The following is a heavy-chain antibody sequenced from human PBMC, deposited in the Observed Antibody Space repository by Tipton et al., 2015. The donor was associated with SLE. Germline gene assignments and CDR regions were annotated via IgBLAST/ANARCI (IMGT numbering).Heavy chain of an antibody. CDR1: GGSISRSVHY. V-gene: IGHV4-39*07. J-gene: IGHJ4*02. Sequence: TLSLTCSVSGGSISRSVHYWVWIRQPPGKGLEWIGATYNSGSTYYNPSLKSRVTISVDTSKNQFSLKLRSVTAADTAVYYCARDDYGDYPHDYWGQGTLVTVSS. CDR2: TYNSGST. CDR3: ARDDYGDYPHDY. D-gene: IGHD4-17*01.